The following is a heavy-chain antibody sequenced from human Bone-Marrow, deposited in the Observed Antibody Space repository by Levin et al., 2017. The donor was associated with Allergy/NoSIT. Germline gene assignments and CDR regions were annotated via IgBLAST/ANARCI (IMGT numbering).Heavy chain of an antibody. J-gene: IGHJ4*02. Sequence: SETLSLTCAVSGFPINSGYFWGWIRQPPGKGLDWIGSVYHSGNTYHSPSFKSRVTFSIDASKNHFSLTLSSVTAADTAIYYCVKGSHFGSADYYEYFDYWGQGALVTVSS. D-gene: IGHD3-3*01. CDR2: VYHSGNT. V-gene: IGHV4-38-2*01. CDR1: GFPINSGYF. CDR3: VKGSHFGSADYYEYFDY.